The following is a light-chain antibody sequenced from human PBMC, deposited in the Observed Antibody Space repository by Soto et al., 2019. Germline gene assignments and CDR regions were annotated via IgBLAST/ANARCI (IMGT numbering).Light chain of an antibody. CDR3: HSYDSSLSAVI. CDR1: NSNIGTGYD. CDR2: DDD. V-gene: IGLV1-40*01. Sequence: QSVLTQPPSVSGAPGQRVTISCTGSNSNIGTGYDVHWYQQLPGSAPKLLIYDDDNRPSGVPDRFSAYKSGASASLAITGLQAEDEADYYCHSYDSSLSAVIFGGGTKLTVL. J-gene: IGLJ2*01.